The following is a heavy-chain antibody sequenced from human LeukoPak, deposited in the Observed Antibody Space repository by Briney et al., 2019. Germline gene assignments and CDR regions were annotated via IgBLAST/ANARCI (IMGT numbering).Heavy chain of an antibody. D-gene: IGHD3-22*01. Sequence: SETLSLTCAVYGGSFSSYYWSWIRQPPGQGLELIGYIYYSGSTNSNPSLKSRVSISVDTSKNEFFLKQSAVTAADTAVYYCASGLLLRPCGMDVWGQGTTVTVSS. V-gene: IGHV4-34*01. CDR3: ASGLLLRPCGMDV. CDR2: IYYSGST. J-gene: IGHJ6*01. CDR1: GGSFSSYY.